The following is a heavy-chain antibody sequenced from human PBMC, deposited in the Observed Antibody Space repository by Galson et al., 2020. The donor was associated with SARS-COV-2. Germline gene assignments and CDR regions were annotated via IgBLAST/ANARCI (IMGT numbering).Heavy chain of an antibody. Sequence: SVKVSCKASGGTFSSYAISWVRQAPGQGLEWMGGIIPIFGTANYAQKFQGRVTITADESTSTAYMELSSLRSEDTAVYYCARDPQLGYCSSTSCLYGMDVWGQGTTVTVSS. CDR1: GGTFSSYA. D-gene: IGHD2-2*01. CDR2: IIPIFGTA. V-gene: IGHV1-69*13. CDR3: ARDPQLGYCSSTSCLYGMDV. J-gene: IGHJ6*02.